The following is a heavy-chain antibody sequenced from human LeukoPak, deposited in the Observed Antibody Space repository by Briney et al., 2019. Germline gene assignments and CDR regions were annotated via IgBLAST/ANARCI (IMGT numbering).Heavy chain of an antibody. D-gene: IGHD3-10*01. CDR3: AREGLLWFGELLDYYYYGMDV. Sequence: GRSLRLSCAASGFTFSSYAMHWVRQAPGKGLEGVAVISYDGSNKYYADSVKGRFTISRDNSKNTLYLQMNSLRAEDTAVYYCAREGLLWFGELLDYYYYGMDVWGQGTTVTVSS. CDR1: GFTFSSYA. V-gene: IGHV3-30-3*01. CDR2: ISYDGSNK. J-gene: IGHJ6*02.